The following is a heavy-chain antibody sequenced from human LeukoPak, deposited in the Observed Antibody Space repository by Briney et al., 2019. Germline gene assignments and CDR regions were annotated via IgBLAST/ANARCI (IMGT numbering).Heavy chain of an antibody. CDR1: GFSFSSYW. J-gene: IGHJ4*02. V-gene: IGHV3-7*01. D-gene: IGHD3-3*01. Sequence: PGGSLSLFCAASGFSFSSYWMSWVRQAPGKGLEWVANINPDGSNMLYVDSVKGRFTISRDNAKNSLYLQMNNLRAEDTAVYFCASGFLQWLYWGQGTLVTVSS. CDR2: INPDGSNM. CDR3: ASGFLQWLY.